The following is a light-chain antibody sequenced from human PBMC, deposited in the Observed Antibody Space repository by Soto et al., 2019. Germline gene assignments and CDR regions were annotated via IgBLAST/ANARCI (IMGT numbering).Light chain of an antibody. CDR2: DTF. J-gene: IGKJ1*01. Sequence: IVLTQSPATLSFSPGERATLSCRASQSIAIYLAWYQQRSGQSPRLLIYDTFNRAPGIPDRFSGSVSGTDFTLTISSLEPEDFAVYYCQQRATWPWTFGQGTTVEIK. CDR1: QSIAIY. V-gene: IGKV3-11*01. CDR3: QQRATWPWT.